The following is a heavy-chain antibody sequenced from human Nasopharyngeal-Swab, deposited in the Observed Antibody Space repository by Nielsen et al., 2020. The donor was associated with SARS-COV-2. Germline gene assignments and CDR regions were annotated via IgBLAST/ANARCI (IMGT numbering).Heavy chain of an antibody. Sequence: GESLKISCAASGFTFSSYGMHWVRQAPGKGLEWVAVISYDGSNKYYADSVKGRFTISRDNSKNTLYLQMNSLRAEDTAVYYCASMGEVGATPTFDYWGQGTLVTVSS. CDR1: GFTFSSYG. CDR3: ASMGEVGATPTFDY. J-gene: IGHJ4*02. D-gene: IGHD1-26*01. V-gene: IGHV3-30*03. CDR2: ISYDGSNK.